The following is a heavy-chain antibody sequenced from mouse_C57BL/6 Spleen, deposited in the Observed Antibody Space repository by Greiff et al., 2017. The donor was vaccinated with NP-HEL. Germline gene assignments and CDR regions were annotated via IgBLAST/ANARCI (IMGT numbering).Heavy chain of an antibody. CDR1: GFSLTSYG. V-gene: IGHV2-6-1*01. Sequence: QVHVKQSGPGLVAPSQSLSITCTVSGFSLTSYGVHWVRQPPGKGLEWLVVIWSDGSTNYNSALKSRLSISKDNSKSQVFLKMNSLQTDDTAMYYCARHVEYYAYAMDYWGQGTSVTVSS. D-gene: IGHD1-1*01. J-gene: IGHJ4*01. CDR3: ARHVEYYAYAMDY. CDR2: IWSDGST.